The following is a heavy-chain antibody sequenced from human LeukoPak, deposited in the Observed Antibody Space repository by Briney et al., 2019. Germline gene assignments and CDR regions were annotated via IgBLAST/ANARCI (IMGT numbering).Heavy chain of an antibody. CDR3: ARGEGGVATDF. D-gene: IGHD5-12*01. CDR2: ISSSSSTI. Sequence: PGGSLRLSCAASGFTFSYYSMNWVRQAPGKGLEWVSYISSSSSTIYYADSVKGRFTISRDIAKNSLYLRMNSLRDEDTAVYYCARGEGGVATDFWGQGTLVTVSS. J-gene: IGHJ4*02. CDR1: GFTFSYYS. V-gene: IGHV3-48*02.